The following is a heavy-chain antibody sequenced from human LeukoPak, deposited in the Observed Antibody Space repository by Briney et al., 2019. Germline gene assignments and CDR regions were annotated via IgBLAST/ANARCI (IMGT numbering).Heavy chain of an antibody. CDR2: ISYDGSNK. CDR1: GFTFSSYG. D-gene: IGHD2-21*01. V-gene: IGHV3-30*18. Sequence: PGRSLRLSCAASGFTFSSYGMHWVRQAPGKGLEWVAVISYDGSNKYYADSVKGRFTISRDNSKNTLYLQMNSLRAEDTAVYYCAKRIAEDEDWFDPWGQGTLVTVSS. CDR3: AKRIAEDEDWFDP. J-gene: IGHJ5*02.